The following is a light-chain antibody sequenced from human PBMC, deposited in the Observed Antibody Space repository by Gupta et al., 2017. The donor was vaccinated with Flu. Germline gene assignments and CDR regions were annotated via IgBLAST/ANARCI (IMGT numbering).Light chain of an antibody. CDR2: EVS. Sequence: QSALTQPASVSGSPVQSITISCIGTISDIGTFNYVSWYQRHPGKAPKLIIYEVSDRPSGVSDRFSGSKSGNTASLTISGLQAEDAAEYYCSSYTTTTTLWVFGGGTKLTVL. CDR3: SSYTTTTTLWV. V-gene: IGLV2-14*01. J-gene: IGLJ3*02. CDR1: ISDIGTFNY.